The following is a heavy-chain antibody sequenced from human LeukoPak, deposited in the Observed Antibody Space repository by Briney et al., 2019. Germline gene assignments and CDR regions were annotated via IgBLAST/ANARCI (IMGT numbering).Heavy chain of an antibody. CDR1: GYTFTSYG. CDR3: ARVSLLWFGASAAHFDY. D-gene: IGHD3-10*01. CDR2: ISAYNGNT. J-gene: IGHJ4*02. V-gene: IGHV1-18*01. Sequence: EASVKVSCKASGYTFTSYGISWVRQAPGQGLEWMGWISAYNGNTNYAQKLQGRVTMTTDTSTSTAYMELRRLRSDDTAVYYCARVSLLWFGASAAHFDYWGQGTLVTVSS.